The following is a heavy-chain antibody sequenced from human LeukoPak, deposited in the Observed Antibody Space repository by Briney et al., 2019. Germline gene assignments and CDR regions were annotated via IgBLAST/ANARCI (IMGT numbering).Heavy chain of an antibody. CDR1: GYTFTGHY. Sequence: ASVKVSCKASGYTFTGHYMHWVRQAPGQGLEWMGRINPNSGGTNYAQKFQGRVTMTRDTSISTAYVELSRLRSDDTAVYYCARGDYDILTGYPFDAFDIWGQGTMVTVSS. CDR2: INPNSGGT. D-gene: IGHD3-9*01. V-gene: IGHV1-2*06. CDR3: ARGDYDILTGYPFDAFDI. J-gene: IGHJ3*02.